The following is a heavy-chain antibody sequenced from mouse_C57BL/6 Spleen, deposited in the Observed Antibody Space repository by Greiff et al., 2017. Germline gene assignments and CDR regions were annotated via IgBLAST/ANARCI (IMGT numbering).Heavy chain of an antibody. CDR2: ISSGSSTI. CDR3: ARRGDYDGGDGYAMDY. Sequence: DVHLVESGGGLVKPGGSLKLSCAASGFTFSDYGMHWVRQAPEKGLEWVAYISSGSSTIYYADTVRGRFTISRDNAKNTLFLQMTSLRSEDTAMYYCARRGDYDGGDGYAMDYWGQGTSVTVSS. D-gene: IGHD2-4*01. V-gene: IGHV5-17*01. J-gene: IGHJ4*01. CDR1: GFTFSDYG.